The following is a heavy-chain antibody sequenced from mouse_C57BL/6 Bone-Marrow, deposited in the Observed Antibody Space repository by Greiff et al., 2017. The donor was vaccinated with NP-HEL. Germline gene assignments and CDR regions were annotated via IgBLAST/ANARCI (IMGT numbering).Heavy chain of an antibody. CDR1: GFSFNTYA. V-gene: IGHV10-1*01. CDR3: VRQGLAY. Sequence: EVQLVESGGGLVQPKGSLKLSCAASGFSFNTYAMNWVRQAPGKGLEWVARIRSKSNNYATYYADSVKDRFTISRDDAESMLYLQMNNLKTEEPAMYYCVRQGLAYWGQGTLVTVSA. CDR2: IRSKSNNYAT. J-gene: IGHJ3*01.